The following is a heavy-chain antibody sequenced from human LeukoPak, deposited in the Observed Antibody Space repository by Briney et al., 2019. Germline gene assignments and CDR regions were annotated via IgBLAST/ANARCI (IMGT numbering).Heavy chain of an antibody. CDR1: GNFW. V-gene: IGHV3-74*01. J-gene: IGHJ4*02. D-gene: IGHD2/OR15-2a*01. Sequence: GGSLRLSCAASGNFWMHWVRQVPGKGLVWVSHINSDGSWTSYADSVKGRFTISKDNAKNTVYLQMNSLRAEDTAVYYCVSFYETYWGRGTLVTVSS. CDR2: INSDGSWT. CDR3: VSFYETY.